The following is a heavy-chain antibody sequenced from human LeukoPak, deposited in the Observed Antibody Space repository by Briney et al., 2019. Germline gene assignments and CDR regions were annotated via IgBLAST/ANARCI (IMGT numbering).Heavy chain of an antibody. CDR2: IGASGSTT. V-gene: IGHV3-23*01. CDR3: AKDPWFGN. Sequence: PGGSLRLSCAASGFTFSSYAMSWVRQAPGKGLEWVSEIGASGSTTYHADSLKGRFTISRDNSKNKLYLEMNSLRVEDTAVYYCAKDPWFGNWGQGTLVTVSS. CDR1: GFTFSSYA. J-gene: IGHJ4*02. D-gene: IGHD3-10*01.